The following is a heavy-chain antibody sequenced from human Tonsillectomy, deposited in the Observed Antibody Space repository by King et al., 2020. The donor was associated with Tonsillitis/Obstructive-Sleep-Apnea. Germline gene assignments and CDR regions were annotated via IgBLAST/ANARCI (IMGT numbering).Heavy chain of an antibody. CDR1: GFTFGDYA. V-gene: IGHV3-49*04. Sequence: VQLVESGGGVVQPGRSLRLSCTASGFTFGDYAMNGVRQAPGRGLEGVGVIRSKAYGGTKEYAATVKGRFTISRDDSKSIAYLQMNSLKTEDTAVYYCSRDRSLFYGALVGGVDACGQGAPGSVSS. J-gene: IGHJ6*02. CDR2: IRSKAYGGTK. CDR3: SRDRSLFYGALVGGVDA. D-gene: IGHD4-17*01.